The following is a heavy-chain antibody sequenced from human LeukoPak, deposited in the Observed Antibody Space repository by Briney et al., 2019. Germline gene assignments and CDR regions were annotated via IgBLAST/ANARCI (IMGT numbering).Heavy chain of an antibody. CDR1: GFTVSSTH. CDR2: TYTGGNS. D-gene: IGHD3-22*01. V-gene: IGHV3-53*01. J-gene: IGHJ3*02. Sequence: GGSLRLSCAASGFTVSSTHMVWDRQAPGRGLEWVSVTYTGGNSYYAGSVKGRFIISRDISKNTLYLQMNSLRAEDSALYYCARGGRGSAAVVAPRSFDIWGHGTMVTVSS. CDR3: ARGGRGSAAVVAPRSFDI.